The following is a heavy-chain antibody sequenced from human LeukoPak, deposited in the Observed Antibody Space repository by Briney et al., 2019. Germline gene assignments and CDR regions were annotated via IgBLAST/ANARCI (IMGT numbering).Heavy chain of an antibody. CDR1: GFTFSSYC. J-gene: IGHJ6*04. D-gene: IGHD3-10*02. Sequence: GGSLRLSCAASGFTFSSYCMTWVRQAPGKGLEWVSYISGNSSTIYYADSVKGRFTISRDNAKNSLYLQMNSLRVEDTAVYYCAELGTTMIGGVWGKGTTVTISS. CDR3: AELGTTMIGGV. V-gene: IGHV3-48*01. CDR2: ISGNSSTI.